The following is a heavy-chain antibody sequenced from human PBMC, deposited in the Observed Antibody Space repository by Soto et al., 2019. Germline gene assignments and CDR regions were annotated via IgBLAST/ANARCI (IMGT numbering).Heavy chain of an antibody. CDR3: ARSAGDYDYWYFDL. CDR2: IWYDGSNK. Sequence: QVQLVESGGGVVQPGRSLRLSCAASGFTFSSYGMHWVRQAPGKGLAWVAVIWYDGSNKYYADSVKGRFTISRDNSKNTLYLQMNSRRAEDTAVYYCARSAGDYDYWYFDLWGRGTLVTVSS. D-gene: IGHD4-17*01. J-gene: IGHJ2*01. CDR1: GFTFSSYG. V-gene: IGHV3-33*01.